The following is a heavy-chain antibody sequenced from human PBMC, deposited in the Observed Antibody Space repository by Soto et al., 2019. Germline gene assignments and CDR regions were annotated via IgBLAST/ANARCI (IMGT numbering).Heavy chain of an antibody. CDR1: GGSISSYY. CDR3: ARVLYYDFWSGYYPTHGWFDP. D-gene: IGHD3-3*01. J-gene: IGHJ5*02. Sequence: PSETLSLTCTVSGGSISSYYWSWIRQPPGKGLEWIGYIYYSGSTNYNPSLKSRVTISVDTSKNQFSLKLSSVTAADTAVYYCARVLYYDFWSGYYPTHGWFDPWGQGTLVTVSS. CDR2: IYYSGST. V-gene: IGHV4-59*01.